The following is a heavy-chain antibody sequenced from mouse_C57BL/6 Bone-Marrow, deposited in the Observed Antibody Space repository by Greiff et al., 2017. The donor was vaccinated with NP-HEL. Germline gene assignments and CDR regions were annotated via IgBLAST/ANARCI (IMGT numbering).Heavy chain of an antibody. D-gene: IGHD2-3*01. CDR3: ARYDGYGAMDY. V-gene: IGHV1-69*01. CDR2: IDPSDSYT. J-gene: IGHJ4*01. Sequence: VQLQQPGAELVMPGSSVKLSCKASGYTFTSYWMHWVKQRPGQGLEWIGEIDPSDSYTNYNQKFNGKSNLTVDKSSSTAYMQLSSLTSEDSAVYYCARYDGYGAMDYWGQGTSVTVSS. CDR1: GYTFTSYW.